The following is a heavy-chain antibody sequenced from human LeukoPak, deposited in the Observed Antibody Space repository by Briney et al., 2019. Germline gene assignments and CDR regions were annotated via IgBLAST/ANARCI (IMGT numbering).Heavy chain of an antibody. V-gene: IGHV4-34*01. D-gene: IGHD2-8*01. J-gene: IGHJ5*02. Sequence: SETLSLTCAVYGGSFSGYYWSWIRQPPGKGLEWIGEINHSGSTNYNPSLKSRVTISVDTSKNQFSLKLSSVTVADTAVYYCARGASKKIVLMVYAKGWFDPWGQGTLVTVSS. CDR3: ARGASKKIVLMVYAKGWFDP. CDR2: INHSGST. CDR1: GGSFSGYY.